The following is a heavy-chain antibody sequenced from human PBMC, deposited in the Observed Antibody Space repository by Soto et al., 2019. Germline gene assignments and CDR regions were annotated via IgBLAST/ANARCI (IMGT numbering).Heavy chain of an antibody. J-gene: IGHJ4*02. CDR3: ARDYDILTGSSRVDY. V-gene: IGHV1-18*01. CDR2: ISAYNGNT. D-gene: IGHD3-9*01. CDR1: RYTFTSCG. Sequence: ASVKVSCKASRYTFTSCGMSWVRQAPERGLEWMGWISAYNGNTNYAQKLQGRVTMTTDTSTSTAYMELMRLRSDETAVYYCARDYDILTGSSRVDYWGQGTLVTVSS.